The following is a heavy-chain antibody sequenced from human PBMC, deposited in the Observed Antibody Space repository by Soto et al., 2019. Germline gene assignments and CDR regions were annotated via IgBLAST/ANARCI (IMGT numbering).Heavy chain of an antibody. CDR3: ARDLRTVDSSGWYYYYGMDV. D-gene: IGHD6-19*01. J-gene: IGHJ6*02. V-gene: IGHV4-31*03. CDR2: IYYSGST. CDR1: GGSISSGGYY. Sequence: SETLSLTCTVSGGSISSGGYYWSWIRQHPGKGLEWIGYIYYSGSTYYNPSLKSRVTISVDTSKNQFSLKLSSVTAADTAVYYCARDLRTVDSSGWYYYYGMDVWGQGTTVTVSS.